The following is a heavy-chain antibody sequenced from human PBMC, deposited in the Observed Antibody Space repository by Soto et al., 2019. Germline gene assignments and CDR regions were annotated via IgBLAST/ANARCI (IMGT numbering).Heavy chain of an antibody. CDR1: GGSISSSSYY. Sequence: PSETLSLTCTVSGGSISSSSYYWGWIRQPPGKGLEWIGSIYYSGSTYYNPSLKSRVTISVDTSKNQFSLKLSSVTAADTAVYYCASHYGSGNYYYYYYYGMDVWGQGTTVTVSS. CDR2: IYYSGST. V-gene: IGHV4-39*01. J-gene: IGHJ6*02. CDR3: ASHYGSGNYYYYYYYGMDV. D-gene: IGHD3-10*01.